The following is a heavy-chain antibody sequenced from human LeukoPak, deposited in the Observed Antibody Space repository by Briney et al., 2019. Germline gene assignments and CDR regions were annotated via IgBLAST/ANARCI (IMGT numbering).Heavy chain of an antibody. D-gene: IGHD4-23*01. Sequence: GASVKDSCKASGYTFTSHTMNWVRQAPGQGLEWIGWINTDTGNPTYAQGFTGRFVFSLDTSVNTAYLQISSLKAEDTAVYYCARGDDYGGNNDFEYWGQGTLVTVSS. CDR2: INTDTGNP. CDR3: ARGDDYGGNNDFEY. J-gene: IGHJ4*02. CDR1: GYTFTSHT. V-gene: IGHV7-4-1*02.